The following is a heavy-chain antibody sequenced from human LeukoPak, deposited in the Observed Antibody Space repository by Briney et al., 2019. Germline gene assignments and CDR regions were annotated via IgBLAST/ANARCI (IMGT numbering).Heavy chain of an antibody. CDR3: AREMTTVVTRGAFDI. D-gene: IGHD4-23*01. J-gene: IGHJ3*02. V-gene: IGHV3-30-3*01. CDR2: ISFDGGDK. CDR1: GFTFNNYA. Sequence: GGSLRLSRAASGFTFNNYALHWVRQVPDKGLEWVTIISFDGGDKYYADSVKGRFTVSRDNAKNSLYLQMNSLRAEDTAVYYCAREMTTVVTRGAFDIWGQGTMVTVSS.